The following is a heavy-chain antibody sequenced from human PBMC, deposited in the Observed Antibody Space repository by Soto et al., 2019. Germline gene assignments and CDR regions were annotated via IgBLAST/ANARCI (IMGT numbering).Heavy chain of an antibody. CDR1: GLSLSTSGKY. J-gene: IGHJ6*02. V-gene: IGHV2-70*01. CDR3: ARIPRKAYYDILTGYSRDYYYGLDV. Sequence: DSGPTLVNPTQTLTLTCTFSGLSLSTSGKYVSWISKPPGKALEWLALIVWDVYKYYITSLKTRLTISKDTSKNQVVLTMTNMDPVDTATYYCARIPRKAYYDILTGYSRDYYYGLDVWGQGTTVPVSS. D-gene: IGHD3-9*01. CDR2: IVWDVYK.